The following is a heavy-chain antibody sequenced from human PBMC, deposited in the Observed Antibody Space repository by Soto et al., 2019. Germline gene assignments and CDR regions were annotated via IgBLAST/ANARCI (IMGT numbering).Heavy chain of an antibody. CDR2: ISGSGGST. V-gene: IGHV3-23*01. CDR1: GFTFSSYA. Sequence: PVGSLRLSCAASGFTFSSYAMSWVRQAPGKGLEWVSAISGSGGSTYYADSVKGRFTISRDNSKNTLYLQMNSLRAEDTAVYYCAKDWIIAAAGTHFDYWGQGTLVTVSS. D-gene: IGHD6-13*01. J-gene: IGHJ4*02. CDR3: AKDWIIAAAGTHFDY.